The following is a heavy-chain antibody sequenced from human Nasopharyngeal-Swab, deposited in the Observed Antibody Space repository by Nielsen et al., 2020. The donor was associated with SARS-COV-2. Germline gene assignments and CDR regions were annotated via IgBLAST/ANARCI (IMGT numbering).Heavy chain of an antibody. CDR2: ISYDGSNT. CDR1: GFTFSSYA. CDR3: ARDRKDCSTTSGQHGRFDP. J-gene: IGHJ5*02. V-gene: IGHV3-30*04. Sequence: GGSLRLSCVASGFTFSSYAMHWVRHAPAKGMEWVAVISYDGSNTYYADSVKGRFTISRDNSKNTLYLQMNSLRAEDTAVYYCARDRKDCSTTSGQHGRFDPWGQGTLVTVSS. D-gene: IGHD2-2*01.